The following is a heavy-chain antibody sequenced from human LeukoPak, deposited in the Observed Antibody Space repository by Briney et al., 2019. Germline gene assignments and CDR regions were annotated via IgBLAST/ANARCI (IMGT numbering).Heavy chain of an antibody. Sequence: PSGTLSLTCGVSGGSITRTNYWTWVRQPPGKGLEWIGEVNLRGSTNYNPSLMGRVAISVDKSENHVSLQLTSVTAADTAVYYCAREGGPYRPLDYSGQGTLVTVSS. CDR1: GGSITRTNY. V-gene: IGHV4-4*02. J-gene: IGHJ4*02. CDR3: AREGGPYRPLDY. CDR2: VNLRGST.